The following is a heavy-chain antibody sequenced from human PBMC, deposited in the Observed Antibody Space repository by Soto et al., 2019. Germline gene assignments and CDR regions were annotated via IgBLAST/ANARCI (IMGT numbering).Heavy chain of an antibody. CDR1: GFTFSSYG. J-gene: IGHJ4*02. V-gene: IGHV3-30*18. Sequence: QVQLVESGGGVVQPGRSLRLSCAASGFTFSSYGMHWVRQAPGKGLEWVAVISYDGSNKYYADSVKGRFTISRDNSKNTLYLQMNSLRAEDTAVYYCAKGSSCCTHSFDYWGQGTLVTVSS. CDR3: AKGSSCCTHSFDY. D-gene: IGHD6-13*01. CDR2: ISYDGSNK.